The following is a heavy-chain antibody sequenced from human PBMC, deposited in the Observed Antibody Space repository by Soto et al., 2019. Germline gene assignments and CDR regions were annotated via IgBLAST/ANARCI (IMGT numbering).Heavy chain of an antibody. D-gene: IGHD2-21*01. Sequence: PSETLSLTCTVSGGSINTSNYYWGWVRQPPGKGLDWIGNIFYSGTTYYNPSLQTRVTISVDTSKNQFSLKLNSVTAADTAVYYCATFVVPDRRHTDFDFWGPGTLVTVSS. J-gene: IGHJ4*02. V-gene: IGHV4-39*01. CDR3: ATFVVPDRRHTDFDF. CDR2: IFYSGTT. CDR1: GGSINTSNYY.